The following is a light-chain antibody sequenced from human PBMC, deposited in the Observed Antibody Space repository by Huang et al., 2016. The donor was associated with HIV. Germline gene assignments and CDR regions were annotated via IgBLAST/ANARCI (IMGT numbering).Light chain of an antibody. CDR1: KGIRND. V-gene: IGKV1-6*01. Sequence: AIKMTKSPSSRSASVGDGATIPCRASKGIRNDLGWYQQKPGKAPKLLIHGASALQSGVPSRFSGSGSGTDFTLTISSLQPEDFATYYCLQDYGDPWTFGQGTRVEI. CDR2: GAS. J-gene: IGKJ1*01. CDR3: LQDYGDPWT.